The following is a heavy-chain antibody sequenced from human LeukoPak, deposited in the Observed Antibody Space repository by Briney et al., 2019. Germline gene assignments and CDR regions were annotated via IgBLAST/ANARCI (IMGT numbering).Heavy chain of an antibody. V-gene: IGHV4-34*01. CDR1: GGSFSGYY. J-gene: IGHJ4*02. D-gene: IGHD5-18*01. Sequence: PSETLSLTCAVYGGSFSGYYWSWIRQPPGKGLEWIGEINHSGSTNYNPSLKSRVTISVDTSKNQFSLKLSSVTAADTAVYYCARVMDTAMGEVVDYWGQGTLVTVSS. CDR2: INHSGST. CDR3: ARVMDTAMGEVVDY.